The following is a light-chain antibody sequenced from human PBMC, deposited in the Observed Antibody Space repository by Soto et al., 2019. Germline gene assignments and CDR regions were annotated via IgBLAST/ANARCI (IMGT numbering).Light chain of an antibody. CDR1: SSDVGGYNY. Sequence: QSALTQPASVSGSPGQSITISCTGTSSDVGGYNYVSWYQQHPGKAPKLMIYDVSNWPSRVSNRFSGSKSGNTASLTISGLQAEDEADYYCSSYTSSSTLVFGGGTKLTVL. CDR2: DVS. CDR3: SSYTSSSTLV. J-gene: IGLJ2*01. V-gene: IGLV2-14*01.